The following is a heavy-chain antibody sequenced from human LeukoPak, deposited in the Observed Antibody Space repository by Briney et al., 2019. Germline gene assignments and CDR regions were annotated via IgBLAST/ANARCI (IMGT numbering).Heavy chain of an antibody. V-gene: IGHV4-39*01. Sequence: SETLSLTCTVSGGSISSSSSYWGWIRQPPGKGLEWIGSIYYSGSTYYNPSLKSRVTISVDTSKNQFSLKLSSVTAADTAVYYRARHLDTSSWTYYYYYMDVWGKGTTVTVSS. CDR2: IYYSGST. CDR3: ARHLDTSSWTYYYYYMDV. J-gene: IGHJ6*03. CDR1: GGSISSSSSY. D-gene: IGHD6-13*01.